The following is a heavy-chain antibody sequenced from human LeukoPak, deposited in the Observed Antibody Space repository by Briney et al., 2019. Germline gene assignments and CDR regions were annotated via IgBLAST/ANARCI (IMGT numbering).Heavy chain of an antibody. J-gene: IGHJ4*02. V-gene: IGHV3-30*03. Sequence: GGSLRLSCVASGFPFSTYGMHWVRQAPGKGLEWVTVISYDGSNTYYADSVKGRFTIPRDISKNMVYLQMNSVRSEDTAVYFCAGGGSGWSIAQWGQGTLVTVSS. CDR1: GFPFSTYG. CDR3: AGGGSGWSIAQ. CDR2: ISYDGSNT. D-gene: IGHD6-19*01.